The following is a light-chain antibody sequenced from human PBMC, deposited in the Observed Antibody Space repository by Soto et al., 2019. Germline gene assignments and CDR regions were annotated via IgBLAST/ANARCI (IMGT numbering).Light chain of an antibody. CDR1: QTLSNSF. J-gene: IGKJ5*01. Sequence: EFVLTQSPGTLSLSPGEIATLSFSASQTLSNSFIAWYQQKPGQAPRLLIYDTSSRATGVPDRYSASGSGTDFTLTISRLEPEDFAVFFCQQYGTSEIIFGQGTRLEI. CDR3: QQYGTSEII. CDR2: DTS. V-gene: IGKV3-20*01.